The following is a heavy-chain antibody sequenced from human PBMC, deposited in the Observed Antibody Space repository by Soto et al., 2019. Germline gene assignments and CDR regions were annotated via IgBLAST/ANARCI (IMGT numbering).Heavy chain of an antibody. CDR2: ISGSGGST. CDR3: AKDRGSGNDAFDI. D-gene: IGHD3-10*01. CDR1: GFTFSSYA. V-gene: IGHV3-23*01. Sequence: EVQLLESGGGLVQPGGSLRLSCAASGFTFSSYAMSWVRQAPGKGLEWVSAISGSGGSTYYADSVKGRFTISRDNAKNTLYLQMNSLRAEDTAVYYCAKDRGSGNDAFDIWGQGTMVTVSS. J-gene: IGHJ3*02.